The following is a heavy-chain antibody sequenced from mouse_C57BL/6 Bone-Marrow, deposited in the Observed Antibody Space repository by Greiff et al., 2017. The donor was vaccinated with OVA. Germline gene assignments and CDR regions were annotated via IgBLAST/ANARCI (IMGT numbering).Heavy chain of an antibody. Sequence: VQLQQPGAELVKPGASVKLSCKASGYTFTSYWMHWVKQRPGRGLEWIGRIDPNSGGTKYNEKFKSKATLTVDKPSSTAYMQLSSLTSEDSAVYYGSRATVVATWEVDYWGQGTTLTVSS. CDR3: SRATVVATWEVDY. J-gene: IGHJ2*01. CDR2: IDPNSGGT. CDR1: GYTFTSYW. V-gene: IGHV1-72*01. D-gene: IGHD1-1*01.